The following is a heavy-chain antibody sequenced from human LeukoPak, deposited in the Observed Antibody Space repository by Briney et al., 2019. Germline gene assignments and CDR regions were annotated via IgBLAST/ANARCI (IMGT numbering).Heavy chain of an antibody. CDR2: ISSDGRVE. CDR1: GFSFASYE. CDR3: ARDSLNGPFVISLDY. J-gene: IGHJ4*02. D-gene: IGHD3-9*01. V-gene: IGHV3-48*03. Sequence: PGGSLRLSCAASGFSFASYEMNWVRQAPGKGLEWVSHISSDGRVETYLDSVRGRFTMSRDNAKDLLFLQTNGLRAEDTAVYYCARDSLNGPFVISLDYWGQGALVTVSS.